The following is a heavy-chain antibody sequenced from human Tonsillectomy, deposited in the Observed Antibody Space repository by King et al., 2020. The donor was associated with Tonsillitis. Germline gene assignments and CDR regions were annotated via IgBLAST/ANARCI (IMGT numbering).Heavy chain of an antibody. CDR2: INHSGST. CDR1: GGSFSDYF. Sequence: VQLQQWGAGLLKPSETLSLTCAVYGGSFSDYFWSWIRQPPGKRLEWIGDINHSGSTHYNPSLKSRVTISVDTSKNQFSLKLTSVTAADTAVYYCAGGKYDFWSGFPDYFDYWGRGTLVTVSS. D-gene: IGHD3-3*01. V-gene: IGHV4-34*01. J-gene: IGHJ4*02. CDR3: AGGKYDFWSGFPDYFDY.